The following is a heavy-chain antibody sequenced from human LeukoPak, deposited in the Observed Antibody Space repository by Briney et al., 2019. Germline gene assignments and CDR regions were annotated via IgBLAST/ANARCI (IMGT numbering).Heavy chain of an antibody. D-gene: IGHD3-10*01. Sequence: SVKVSRKASGGTFSSYAISWVRQAPRQGLEWMGGIIPIFGTANYAQKFQGRVTITTDESTSTAYMELSSLRSEDTAVYYCASGSITDLDYWGQGTLVTVSS. CDR3: ASGSITDLDY. J-gene: IGHJ4*02. CDR2: IIPIFGTA. CDR1: GGTFSSYA. V-gene: IGHV1-69*05.